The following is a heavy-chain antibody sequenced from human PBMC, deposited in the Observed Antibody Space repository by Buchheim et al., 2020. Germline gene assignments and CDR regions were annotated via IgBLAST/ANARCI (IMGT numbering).Heavy chain of an antibody. Sequence: QVQLVQSGAEVKKPGSSVKVSCKASGGTFSSYAISWVRQAPGQGLEWMGGIIPIFGTANYAQKFQGRVTITADESTSTAYMELSSLRSEDTAVYYCARDGEYYDILTGYYLSYYYYGMDVWGQGTT. CDR1: GGTFSSYA. CDR3: ARDGEYYDILTGYYLSYYYYGMDV. CDR2: IIPIFGTA. D-gene: IGHD3-9*01. J-gene: IGHJ6*02. V-gene: IGHV1-69*01.